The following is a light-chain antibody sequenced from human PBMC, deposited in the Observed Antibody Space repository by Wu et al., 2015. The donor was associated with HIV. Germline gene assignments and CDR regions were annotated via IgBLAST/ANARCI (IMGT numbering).Light chain of an antibody. Sequence: EIVLTQSPGTLSLSPGERATLSCRASQSITSDYLAWYQQKPGQAPRLLIYGASNRATGIPDRFSSSGSGTDFTFTINRLEPEDFAVYYCQQYGSSRTFGQGTKVEIK. J-gene: IGKJ1*01. CDR3: QQYGSSRT. V-gene: IGKV3-20*01. CDR2: GAS. CDR1: QSITSDY.